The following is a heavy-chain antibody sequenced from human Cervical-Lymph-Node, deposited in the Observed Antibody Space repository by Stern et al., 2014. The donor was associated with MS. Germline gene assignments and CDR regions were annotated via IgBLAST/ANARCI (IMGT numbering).Heavy chain of an antibody. J-gene: IGHJ6*02. V-gene: IGHV1-69*14. CDR1: GGSFSTYS. D-gene: IGHD2/OR15-2a*01. CDR3: SQGPPEMNKPPKGVGA. Sequence: QDQLVQSGAEVKKPGSSVRVSCKASGGSFSTYSISWVRQAHGQGLEWLGGIIPLFNTANYAQKFQGRVTITADKTTSTVYMELTSLTYEDTAVYYCSQGPPEMNKPPKGVGAWGQGTTVIVSS. CDR2: IIPLFNTA.